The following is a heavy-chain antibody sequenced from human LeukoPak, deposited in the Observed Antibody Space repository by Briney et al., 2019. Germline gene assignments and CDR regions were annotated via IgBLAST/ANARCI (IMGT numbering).Heavy chain of an antibody. CDR3: AKDYGDYWDWFDP. CDR2: ISGSGGST. V-gene: IGHV3-23*01. J-gene: IGHJ5*02. Sequence: GGSLRLSCAASGFTFSSYAMSWVRQAPGKGLEWVSAISGSGGSTYYADSVKGRLTISRDNSKNTLYLQMSSLRAEDTAVYYCAKDYGDYWDWFDPWGQGTLVTVSS. D-gene: IGHD4-17*01. CDR1: GFTFSSYA.